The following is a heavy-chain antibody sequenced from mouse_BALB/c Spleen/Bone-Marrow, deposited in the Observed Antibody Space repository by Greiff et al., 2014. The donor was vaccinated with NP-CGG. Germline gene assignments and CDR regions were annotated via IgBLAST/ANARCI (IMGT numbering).Heavy chain of an antibody. J-gene: IGHJ1*01. V-gene: IGHV1-14*01. CDR3: ARSLYGYDWYFDV. Sequence: EVKLMESGPELVKPGASVKMSCKASGYTFTSYVMHWVKQKPGQGLEWIGNINPYSDNTKYNEKFKGKATLTSDKSSSTAYMELSSLTSEDSAVYYCARSLYGYDWYFDVWGAGTTVTVSS. CDR2: INPYSDNT. D-gene: IGHD2-2*01. CDR1: GYTFTSYV.